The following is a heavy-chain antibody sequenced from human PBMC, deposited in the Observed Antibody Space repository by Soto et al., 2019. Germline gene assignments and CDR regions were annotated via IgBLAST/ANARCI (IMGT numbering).Heavy chain of an antibody. J-gene: IGHJ3*02. V-gene: IGHV1-18*01. CDR1: GYTFTSYG. CDR3: ARSGGGYCSGVSSYGRDTRGAFYI. Sequence: WASVKVSCKASGYTFTSYGISWVRQAPGQGLEWMGWISAYNGNTNYALKLQGRVTMTTDTSTSTAYMELRSLRSDDTAVYYCARSGGGYCSGVSSYGRDTRGAFYIWGQGTRVTVSS. CDR2: ISAYNGNT. D-gene: IGHD2-15*01.